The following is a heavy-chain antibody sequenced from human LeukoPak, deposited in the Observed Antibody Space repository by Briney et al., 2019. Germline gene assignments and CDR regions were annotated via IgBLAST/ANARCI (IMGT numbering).Heavy chain of an antibody. CDR1: GFTFSTFA. Sequence: QPGGALRLACAASGFTFSTFAMIWVRQPPGKGLEWVSSIFPSGGEIHYADSVKGQFTISRDNSKNTLYLQMNRLRAEDTAVYYCAKDSNGWWELREDYYFDYWGQGTLVTVSS. CDR2: IFPSGGEI. D-gene: IGHD1-26*01. V-gene: IGHV3-23*01. J-gene: IGHJ4*02. CDR3: AKDSNGWWELREDYYFDY.